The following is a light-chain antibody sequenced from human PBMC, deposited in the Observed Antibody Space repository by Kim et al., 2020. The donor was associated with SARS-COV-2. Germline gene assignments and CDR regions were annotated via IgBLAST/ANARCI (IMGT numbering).Light chain of an antibody. CDR1: HDISSW. Sequence: DIQMTQSPSSVSASVGDTVSITCRASHDISSWLAWYQQKPGKAPNLLIYAASTLRNGVPSRFSGSGSGTQFTLTISSLQPEDFATYYCQQTNSLPLTFGGGTKVDIK. CDR3: QQTNSLPLT. J-gene: IGKJ4*01. V-gene: IGKV1D-12*01. CDR2: AAS.